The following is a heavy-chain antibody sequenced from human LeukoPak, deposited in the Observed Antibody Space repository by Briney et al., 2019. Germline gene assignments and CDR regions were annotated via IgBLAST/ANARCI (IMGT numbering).Heavy chain of an antibody. Sequence: SVKVSCKASGGTFSSYAISWVRQAPGQGLEWMGGIIPVFGTANYAQKFQGRVTITADESTSTAYMELSSLRSEDTAVYYCARAYSSGWGTDWHNEKYYFDYWGQGTLVTVSS. CDR2: IIPVFGTA. V-gene: IGHV1-69*13. CDR3: ARAYSSGWGTDWHNEKYYFDY. CDR1: GGTFSSYA. D-gene: IGHD6-19*01. J-gene: IGHJ4*02.